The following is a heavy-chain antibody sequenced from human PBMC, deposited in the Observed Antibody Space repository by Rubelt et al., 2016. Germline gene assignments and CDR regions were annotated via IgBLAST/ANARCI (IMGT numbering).Heavy chain of an antibody. Sequence: LVQPGGSLRLSCAASGFTFSTYSMNWVRQAPGKGLEWVSYIDKRDTKYYADSVKGRFTISRDNSKNSLYLQMNSLRAEGTAVYYCAKPKYSGTVGNDAFDIWGQGTVVTVSS. D-gene: IGHD5-18*01. CDR3: AKPKYSGTVGNDAFDI. V-gene: IGHV3-48*01. CDR2: IDKRDTK. J-gene: IGHJ3*02. CDR1: GFTFSTYS.